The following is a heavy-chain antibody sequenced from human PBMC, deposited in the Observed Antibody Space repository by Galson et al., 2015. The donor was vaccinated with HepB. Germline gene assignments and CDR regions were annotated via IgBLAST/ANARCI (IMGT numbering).Heavy chain of an antibody. V-gene: IGHV4-59*08. Sequence: ETLSLTCTVSGGSISSYYWSWIRQPPGKGLEWIGYIYYSGSTNYNPSLKSRVTISVDTSKNQFSLKLSSVTAADTAVYYCARHLISGGSGSYYNEHGGLYGMDVWGQGTTVTVSS. CDR1: GGSISSYY. CDR2: IYYSGST. J-gene: IGHJ6*02. CDR3: ARHLISGGSGSYYNEHGGLYGMDV. D-gene: IGHD3-10*01.